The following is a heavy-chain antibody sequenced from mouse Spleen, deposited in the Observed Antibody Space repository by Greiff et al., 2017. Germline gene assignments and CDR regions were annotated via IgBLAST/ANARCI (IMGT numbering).Heavy chain of an antibody. Sequence: SGAELARPGASVKLSCKASGYTFTSYWMQWVKQRPGQGLEWIGAIYPGDGDTRYTQKFKGKATLTADKSSSTAYMQLSSLASEDSAVYYCANWDVGFAYWGQGTLVTVSA. CDR3: ANWDVGFAY. D-gene: IGHD4-1*01. J-gene: IGHJ3*01. V-gene: IGHV1-87*01. CDR1: GYTFTSYW. CDR2: IYPGDGDT.